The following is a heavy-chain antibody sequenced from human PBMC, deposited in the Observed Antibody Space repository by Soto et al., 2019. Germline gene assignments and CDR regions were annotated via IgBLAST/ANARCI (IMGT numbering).Heavy chain of an antibody. J-gene: IGHJ6*02. CDR1: GGTFSSYA. V-gene: IGHV1-69*13. CDR3: ARAAPSHYDSTGYYYYYGMDV. D-gene: IGHD3-22*01. Sequence: SVKVSCKASGGTFSSYAISWVRQAPGQGLEWMGGIIPIFGTANYAQKFQGRVTITADESTSTAYMELSSLRSEDTAVYYCARAAPSHYDSTGYYYYYGMDVWGQGTTVTVSS. CDR2: IIPIFGTA.